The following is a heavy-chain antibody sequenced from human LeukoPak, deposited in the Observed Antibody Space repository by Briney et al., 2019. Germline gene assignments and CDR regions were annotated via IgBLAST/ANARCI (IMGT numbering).Heavy chain of an antibody. V-gene: IGHV3-7*01. J-gene: IGHJ4*02. CDR3: ARDPAWGAIDY. D-gene: IGHD7-27*01. CDR1: GFSIGSSW. CDR2: MNEDGSGT. Sequence: GGSLRLSCAVSGFSIGSSWMSWVRQTPGKGLERVADMNEDGSGTYYVDSVKGRFTVSRDNAQNSVYLQMNSLRVEDTGVYYCARDPAWGAIDYWGQGTLVTVSS.